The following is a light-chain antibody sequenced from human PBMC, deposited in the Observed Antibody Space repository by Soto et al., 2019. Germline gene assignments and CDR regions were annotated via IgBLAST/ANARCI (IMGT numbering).Light chain of an antibody. CDR2: EVS. Sequence: QSALTQPPSASGSPGQSVTISCTGTSSDVGGYNYVSWYQQHPGKAPKLMIYEVSKRPSGVPDRFSGSKSGNTAALTVSGLQAEDDADYYGSSYAGGNNVVFGGGTKLTVL. CDR1: SSDVGGYNY. CDR3: SSYAGGNNVV. J-gene: IGLJ2*01. V-gene: IGLV2-8*01.